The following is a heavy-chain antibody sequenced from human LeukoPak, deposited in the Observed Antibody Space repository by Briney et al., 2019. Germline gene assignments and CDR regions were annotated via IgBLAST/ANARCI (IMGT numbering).Heavy chain of an antibody. D-gene: IGHD4-17*01. CDR3: AKDDYGDRARYNWFDP. Sequence: GGSLRLSCSASGFTFSKYNMHWVRQAPGKGLEYVSVISSNGGSTYYADSVKGRFTISRDNSKNTLYLQMNSLRAEDTAVYYCAKDDYGDRARYNWFDPWGQGTLVTVSS. CDR2: ISSNGGST. CDR1: GFTFSKYN. V-gene: IGHV3-64*04. J-gene: IGHJ5*02.